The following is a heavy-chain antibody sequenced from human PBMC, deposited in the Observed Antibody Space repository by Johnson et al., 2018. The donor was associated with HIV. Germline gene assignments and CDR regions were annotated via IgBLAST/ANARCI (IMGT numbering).Heavy chain of an antibody. Sequence: VQLVESGGGVVQPGGSLRLSCAASGFTFDDYGMSWVRQAPGKGLEWVSVIYSGGSTYYPAPLKGRFTISRANSKNTLYLQMNSLRGEDTALYYSARDREDCLDAFDIWGQGTMVTVSS. D-gene: IGHD2-21*01. J-gene: IGHJ3*02. CDR2: IYSGGST. V-gene: IGHV3-66*02. CDR1: GFTFDDYG. CDR3: ARDREDCLDAFDI.